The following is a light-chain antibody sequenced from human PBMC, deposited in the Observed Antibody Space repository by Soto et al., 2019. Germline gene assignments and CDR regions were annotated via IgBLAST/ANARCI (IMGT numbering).Light chain of an antibody. CDR2: CAS. V-gene: IGKV3-20*01. J-gene: IGKJ2*01. CDR1: QSVSSSY. Sequence: EIVLTQSPCTLSLSPGERATLSCRASQSVSSSYLAWYQQKPGQAPRLLIYCASSRATGIPDRFSGSGSGTDFTLTISRLEPEDFAVYYCQQDGNSPSYNFGQGTKLEIK. CDR3: QQDGNSPSYN.